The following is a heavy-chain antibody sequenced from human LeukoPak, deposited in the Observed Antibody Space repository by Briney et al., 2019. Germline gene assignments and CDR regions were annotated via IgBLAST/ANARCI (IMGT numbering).Heavy chain of an antibody. CDR3: ARGTSGPTS. V-gene: IGHV4-34*01. Sequence: SETLSLTCAVYGGSFSGYYWSWIRQPPGKGLEWIGEINHSGSTNYNPSLKSRVTISVDTSKNQFSLELSSVTAADTAVYYCARGTSGPTSWGQGTLVTVSS. CDR1: GGSFSGYY. D-gene: IGHD7-27*01. J-gene: IGHJ5*02. CDR2: INHSGST.